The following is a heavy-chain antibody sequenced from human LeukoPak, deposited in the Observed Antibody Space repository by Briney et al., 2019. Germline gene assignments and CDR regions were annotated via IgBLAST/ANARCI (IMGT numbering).Heavy chain of an antibody. Sequence: GRSLRLSCAASGFXFSSHGMQWVRQAPGKGLEWVAVIWYDGSNKYYTDSVKGRFTISRDNSKNTLYLQMNSLRAEDTAVYYCARGIGGPAGKGYYFDHWGQGTLVTVSS. CDR1: GFXFSSHG. CDR3: ARGIGGPAGKGYYFDH. CDR2: IWYDGSNK. D-gene: IGHD2-2*01. V-gene: IGHV3-33*01. J-gene: IGHJ4*02.